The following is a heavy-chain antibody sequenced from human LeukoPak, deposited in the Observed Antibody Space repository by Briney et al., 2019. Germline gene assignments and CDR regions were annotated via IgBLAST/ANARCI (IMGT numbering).Heavy chain of an antibody. J-gene: IGHJ3*02. Sequence: SQTLSLTCAVYGGTFSGYYWRWIRKPPGKGLEWIEEINHSGSTNYNPSLKSRVTISVDTSKNQFSLKLSSVTAADTAVYYCARAEPYYDFWSGYYSDAFDIWGQGTMVTVSS. CDR1: GGTFSGYY. CDR2: INHSGST. CDR3: ARAEPYYDFWSGYYSDAFDI. V-gene: IGHV4-34*01. D-gene: IGHD3-3*01.